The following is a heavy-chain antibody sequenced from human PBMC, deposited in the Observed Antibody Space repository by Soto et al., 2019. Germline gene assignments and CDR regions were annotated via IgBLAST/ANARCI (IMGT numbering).Heavy chain of an antibody. CDR2: IYPGDSDT. CDR1: GYSFTSYK. V-gene: IGHV5-51*01. J-gene: IGHJ4*02. CDR3: ARHATYYDILSGYYFDY. D-gene: IGHD3-9*01. Sequence: GESLKISCKGSGYSFTSYKIGWGRQMPGKGLEWMGIIYPGDSDTRYSPSFQGQVTISADESTSTAYLQWSSLKAADTAMYYCARHATYYDILSGYYFDYWGQGTLVTVSS.